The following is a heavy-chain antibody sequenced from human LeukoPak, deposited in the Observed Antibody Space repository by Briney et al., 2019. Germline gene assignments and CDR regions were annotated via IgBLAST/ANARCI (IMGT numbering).Heavy chain of an antibody. J-gene: IGHJ6*02. CDR2: TYYRSKWYN. CDR1: GDSVSSNSAA. CDR3: ARSRAYSSSHADYYYYGMDV. D-gene: IGHD6-13*01. V-gene: IGHV6-1*01. Sequence: SHTLSLTCAISGDSVSSNSAAWNWIRQSPSRGLEWLGSTYYRSKWYNDYAVSVKSRITINPDTSKNQLSLQLNSVTPEDTAVYYCARSRAYSSSHADYYYYGMDVWGQGTTVTVSS.